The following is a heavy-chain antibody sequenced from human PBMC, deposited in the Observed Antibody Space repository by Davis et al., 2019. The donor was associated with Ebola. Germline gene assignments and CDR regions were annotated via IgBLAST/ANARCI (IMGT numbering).Heavy chain of an antibody. J-gene: IGHJ4*02. CDR2: ISTYNGNT. D-gene: IGHD3-3*01. Sequence: ASVKVSCKASGYTFTSYGISWVRQAPGQGLEWIGWISTYNGNTNYAEKFQGRVTMTTDTSTSTVYMELRSLRSDDTAVYYCARDWSGYWGQGTLVTVSS. V-gene: IGHV1-18*01. CDR1: GYTFTSYG. CDR3: ARDWSGY.